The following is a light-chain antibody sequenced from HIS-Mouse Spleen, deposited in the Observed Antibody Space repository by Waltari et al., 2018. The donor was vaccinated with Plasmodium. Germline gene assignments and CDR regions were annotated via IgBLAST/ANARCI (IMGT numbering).Light chain of an antibody. V-gene: IGKV1-12*01. J-gene: IGKJ3*01. CDR1: QGISSW. Sequence: DIQMTQSPSSVSASVGYRVTITCRPRQGISSWLAWYQQKPDKAPKLLIYAASSLQSGVPSKFSGSGSGTDFTLTIDSLQTEDFATYYCQQANSFPPGSTFGPGTKVDIK. CDR3: QQANSFPPGST. CDR2: AAS.